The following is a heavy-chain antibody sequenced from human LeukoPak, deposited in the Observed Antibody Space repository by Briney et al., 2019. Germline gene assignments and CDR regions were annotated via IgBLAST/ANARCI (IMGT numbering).Heavy chain of an antibody. CDR1: AFTFSSYS. Sequence: GGSLRLSCAASAFTFSSYSMNWVRQAPGKGLEWVSFISTSSSYIYYADSVKGRFTISRDNAKNSLYLQMNSLRAEDTAVYYCARAPGSSSWPYYYYYYMDVWGKGTTVTISS. D-gene: IGHD6-13*01. CDR3: ARAPGSSSWPYYYYYYMDV. V-gene: IGHV3-21*01. J-gene: IGHJ6*03. CDR2: ISTSSSYI.